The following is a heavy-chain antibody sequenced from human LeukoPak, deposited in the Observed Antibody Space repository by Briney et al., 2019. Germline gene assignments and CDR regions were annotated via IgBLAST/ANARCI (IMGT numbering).Heavy chain of an antibody. J-gene: IGHJ5*02. CDR1: GGSISSYY. CDR3: ARAGGYDGLYNWFDP. D-gene: IGHD5-12*01. CDR2: IYYSGST. V-gene: IGHV4-59*12. Sequence: SETLSLTCTVSGGSISSYYWSWIRQPPGKGLEWVGYIYYSGSTNYNPSLKSRVTISGDTSTNQFSLKLSSVTASDTAVYYCARAGGYDGLYNWFDPWGQGTLVTVSS.